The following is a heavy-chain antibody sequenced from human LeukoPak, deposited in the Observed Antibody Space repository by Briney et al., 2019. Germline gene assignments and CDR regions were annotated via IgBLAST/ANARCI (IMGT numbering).Heavy chain of an antibody. CDR3: ARESVGTSCFFDY. V-gene: IGHV1-46*01. J-gene: IGHJ4*02. D-gene: IGHD2-2*01. Sequence: ASVKVSCKASGYTFTTYYMHWVRQAPGQGLEWMGIINPSGGSTRYAQKFQDRVTMTRDMSTSTVYMELSSLRSEDTAVYYCARESVGTSCFFDYWGQGTLVTVSS. CDR2: INPSGGST. CDR1: GYTFTTYY.